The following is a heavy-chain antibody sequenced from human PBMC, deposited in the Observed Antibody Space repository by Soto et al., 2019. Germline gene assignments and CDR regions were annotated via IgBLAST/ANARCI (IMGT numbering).Heavy chain of an antibody. CDR2: ISASGGST. Sequence: GGSLRLSCAASGFTFSGYAMSWVRQAPGKGLEWVSAISASGGSTYYADSVKGRFTISRDNSKNTLYLQMTSLRAEDTAVYYCSKTPRLGYCSGGSCSVFDYWGQGTLVTVSS. J-gene: IGHJ4*02. CDR1: GFTFSGYA. V-gene: IGHV3-23*01. CDR3: SKTPRLGYCSGGSCSVFDY. D-gene: IGHD2-15*01.